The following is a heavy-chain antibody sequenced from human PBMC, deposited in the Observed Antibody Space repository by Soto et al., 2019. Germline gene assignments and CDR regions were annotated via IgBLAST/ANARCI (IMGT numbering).Heavy chain of an antibody. Sequence: QVQLQESGPGLVKPSQTLSLTCTVSGGSISSGGYYWSWIRQHPGQGLEWIGYIYYSGSTYYNPSLKSRVTISVDTSKNQFSLKLSSVTAADTAVDYCARVCGGDCHYGMYVWGKGTTVTVSS. V-gene: IGHV4-31*03. D-gene: IGHD2-21*02. CDR1: GGSISSGGYY. CDR2: IYYSGST. J-gene: IGHJ6*04. CDR3: ARVCGGDCHYGMYV.